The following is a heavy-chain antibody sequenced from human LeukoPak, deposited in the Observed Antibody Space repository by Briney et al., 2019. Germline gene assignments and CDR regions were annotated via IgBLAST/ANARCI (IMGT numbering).Heavy chain of an antibody. J-gene: IGHJ4*02. CDR2: IYNSGST. CDR1: GGSISSYY. V-gene: IGHV4-59*12. CDR3: ARSAFLMTAPGLYYFDY. D-gene: IGHD6-13*01. Sequence: SETLSLTCTVSGGSISSYYWSWIRQPPGKGLEWIGHIYNSGSTNYNPSLKGRVTMSVATSKNQFSLHLSSVTAADTAVYYCARSAFLMTAPGLYYFDYWGQGTLVAVSS.